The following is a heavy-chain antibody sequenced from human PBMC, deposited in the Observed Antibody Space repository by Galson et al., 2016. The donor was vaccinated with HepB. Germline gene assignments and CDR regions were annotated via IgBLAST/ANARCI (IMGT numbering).Heavy chain of an antibody. CDR3: ARAQWILARRAAYFDY. CDR2: ISSDGTVI. Sequence: SLRLSCAASNFTFSGYPMTWIRQAPGKGLEWLSYISSDGTVIYYADSVKGRFPISRDDPSHSLHLQMNSLRADDTAVYYCARAQWILARRAAYFDYWGQGILVTVSP. CDR1: NFTFSGYP. D-gene: IGHD5-18*01. J-gene: IGHJ4*02. V-gene: IGHV3-11*04.